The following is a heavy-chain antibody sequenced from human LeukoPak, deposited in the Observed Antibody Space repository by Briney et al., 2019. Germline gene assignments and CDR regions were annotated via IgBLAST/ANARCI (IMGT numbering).Heavy chain of an antibody. CDR1: GGSFSGYC. J-gene: IGHJ3*02. D-gene: IGHD3-9*01. CDR2: INQSGST. Sequence: SETLSLTCAVYGGSFSGYCWSWIRQPPGKGLEWIGEINQSGSTNYNPSLKSRVTISVDLSKNQFSLKLSPVTAADTAVYYCARRRDFGIFIVKGDAFDIWGHGTMVTVSS. V-gene: IGHV4-34*01. CDR3: ARRRDFGIFIVKGDAFDI.